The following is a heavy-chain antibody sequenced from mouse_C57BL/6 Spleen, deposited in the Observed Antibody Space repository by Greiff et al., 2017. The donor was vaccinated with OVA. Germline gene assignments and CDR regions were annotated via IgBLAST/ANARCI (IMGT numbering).Heavy chain of an antibody. V-gene: IGHV5-6*01. CDR1: GFTFSSYG. CDR2: ISSGGSYT. J-gene: IGHJ2*01. Sequence: EVQVVESGGDLVKPGGSLKLSCAASGFTFSSYGMSWVRQTPDKRLEWVATISSGGSYTYYPDSVKGRFTISRDNAKNTLYLQMSSLKSEDTAMYYCARHEYFGYWGQGTTLTVSS. CDR3: ARHEYFGY.